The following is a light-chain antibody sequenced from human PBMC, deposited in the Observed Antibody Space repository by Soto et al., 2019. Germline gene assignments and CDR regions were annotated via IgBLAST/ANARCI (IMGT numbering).Light chain of an antibody. V-gene: IGLV2-14*01. Sequence: QSALTQPASVSGSPGQSITISCTGTSSDVGGYNYVSWYQQHPGKAPKLMIYDVSNRPSGVSNRFSGSKSGNTPSLTSYGLPAEDEGDYYCTSYTSGRTVVFAEGTK. CDR3: TSYTSGRTVV. J-gene: IGLJ3*02. CDR2: DVS. CDR1: SSDVGGYNY.